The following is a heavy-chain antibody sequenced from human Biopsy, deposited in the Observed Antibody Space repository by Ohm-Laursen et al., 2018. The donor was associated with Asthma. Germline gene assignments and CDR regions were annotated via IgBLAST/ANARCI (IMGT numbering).Heavy chain of an antibody. V-gene: IGHV1-18*01. CDR1: GYTFNRAG. D-gene: IGHD3-10*01. CDR3: ARAVDYSHYYGIDV. CDR2: ISVYNGNT. J-gene: IGHJ6*02. Sequence: GSSPKVSCKTSGYTFNRAGITWVRQAPGQGLEWMGWISVYNGNTKVAQKLQDRVTMITDASTSTAYMELRSLRSDDTAVYFCARAVDYSHYYGIDVWGQGTTVTVS.